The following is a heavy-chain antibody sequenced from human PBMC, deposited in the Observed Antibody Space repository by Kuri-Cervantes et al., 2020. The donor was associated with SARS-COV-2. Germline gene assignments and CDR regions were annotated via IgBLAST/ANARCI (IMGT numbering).Heavy chain of an antibody. CDR2: IYYSGST. Sequence: SETLSPTCPVSGGSISSSSYDWGWIRQPPGKGLEWIGSIYYSGSTYYNPSLKSRVTISVDTSKNQFSLKMSSVTAADTAVYYGARDRLLPPTGGYYYGMDVWGQGTTVTVSS. CDR1: GGSISSSSYD. D-gene: IGHD2-15*01. CDR3: ARDRLLPPTGGYYYGMDV. V-gene: IGHV4-39*07. J-gene: IGHJ6*02.